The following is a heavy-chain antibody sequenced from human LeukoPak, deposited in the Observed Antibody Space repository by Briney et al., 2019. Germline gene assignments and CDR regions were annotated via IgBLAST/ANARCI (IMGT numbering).Heavy chain of an antibody. CDR2: IYYSGST. V-gene: IGHV4-59*01. CDR3: ARDLRGYSYGQINWFDP. J-gene: IGHJ5*02. CDR1: GGSISSYY. D-gene: IGHD5-18*01. Sequence: PSETLSLTCTVSGGSISSYYWSWIRQPPGKGLEWIGYIYYSGSTNYNPSLKSRVTISVDTSKNQFSLKLSSVTAADTAVYYCARDLRGYSYGQINWFDPWGQGTLVTVSS.